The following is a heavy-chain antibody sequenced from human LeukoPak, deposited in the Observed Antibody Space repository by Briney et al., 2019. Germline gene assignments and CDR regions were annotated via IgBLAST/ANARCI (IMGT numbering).Heavy chain of an antibody. CDR2: IIPIFGTA. CDR1: GDTFSSYA. CDR3: ARETGYSYGYY. J-gene: IGHJ4*02. D-gene: IGHD5-18*01. V-gene: IGHV1-69*13. Sequence: ASVKVSCKASGDTFSSYAISRVRQAPGQGLEWMGGIIPIFGTANYAQKFQGRVTITADESTSTAYMELSSLRSEDTAVYYCARETGYSYGYYWGQGTLVTVSS.